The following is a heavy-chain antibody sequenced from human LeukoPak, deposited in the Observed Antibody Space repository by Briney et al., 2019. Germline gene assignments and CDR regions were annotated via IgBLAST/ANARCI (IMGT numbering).Heavy chain of an antibody. V-gene: IGHV4-59*01. CDR3: AREWYSSGWLEVRYFDY. Sequence: SEALSLTCTVSGGSISSYYWSWIRQPPGKGLGWIGYIYYSGSTNYNPSLKSRVTISVDTSKNQFSLKLSSVTAADTAVYYCAREWYSSGWLEVRYFDYWGQGTLVTVSS. D-gene: IGHD6-19*01. CDR2: IYYSGST. J-gene: IGHJ4*02. CDR1: GGSISSYY.